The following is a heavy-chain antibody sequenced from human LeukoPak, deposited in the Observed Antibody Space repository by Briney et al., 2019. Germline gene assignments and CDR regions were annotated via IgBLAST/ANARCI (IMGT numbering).Heavy chain of an antibody. CDR2: ISSSSSTI. J-gene: IGHJ6*03. V-gene: IGHV3-48*01. CDR3: ARVIVTNYYYYMDV. D-gene: IGHD3-22*01. CDR1: GFTFSSYS. Sequence: PSGGSLRLSCAASGFTFSSYSMNWVRQAPGKGLEWVSYISSSSSTIYYADPVKGRFTISRDNATNSLYLQMNSLRAEDTVVYYCARVIVTNYYYYMDVWGKGTTVTVSS.